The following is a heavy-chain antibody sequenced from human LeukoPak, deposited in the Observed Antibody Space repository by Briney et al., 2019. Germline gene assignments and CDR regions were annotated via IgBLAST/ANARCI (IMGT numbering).Heavy chain of an antibody. J-gene: IGHJ4*02. D-gene: IGHD1-20*01. CDR2: TYYRSKWYN. CDR3: AKSSLRYNWNED. Sequence: SQTLSLTSAISGDSVSRHGAAWNWIRQSPSRGLEWLGRTYYRSKWYNDYGLSVKSRITIYPDTTKNQFSLQLNSVTPDDTAVYYCAKSSLRYNWNEDWGQGTLVTVSS. V-gene: IGHV6-1*01. CDR1: GDSVSRHGAA.